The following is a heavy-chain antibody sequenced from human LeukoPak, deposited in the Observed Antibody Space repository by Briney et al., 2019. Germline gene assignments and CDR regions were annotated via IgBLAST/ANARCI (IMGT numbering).Heavy chain of an antibody. D-gene: IGHD4-23*01. CDR1: GFPYEDYA. Sequence: GGPLSLFCAASGFPYEDYAMHWVRQAPGKGLEWVSGISWNSVSIGYPASVKGLFTTSRDNAKNSLYLQINSLRAEDTAVYYCARDGDTVLTRGYYYYLDVWGKGTTVTVSS. CDR2: ISWNSVSI. J-gene: IGHJ6*03. CDR3: ARDGDTVLTRGYYYYLDV. V-gene: IGHV3-9*01.